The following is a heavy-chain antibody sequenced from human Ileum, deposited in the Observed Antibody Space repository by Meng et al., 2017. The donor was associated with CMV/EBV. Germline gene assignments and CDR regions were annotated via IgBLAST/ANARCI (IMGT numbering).Heavy chain of an antibody. Sequence: LQLQESGPGLVKPSETLSVTCTVSGASISRGDYFWGWIRQPPKGLEWVASITYSGTTYYNPSLKSRVTMSVDTSKNQFSLKLNSVTAADTAVYYCVRASITMIDYWGQGTLVTVSS. CDR1: GASISRGDYF. D-gene: IGHD3-22*01. V-gene: IGHV4-39*07. J-gene: IGHJ4*02. CDR3: VRASITMIDY. CDR2: ITYSGTT.